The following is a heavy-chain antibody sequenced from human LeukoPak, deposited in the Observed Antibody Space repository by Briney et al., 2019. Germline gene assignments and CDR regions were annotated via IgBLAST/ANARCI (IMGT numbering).Heavy chain of an antibody. J-gene: IGHJ5*02. CDR2: ISSSGSTI. D-gene: IGHD6-6*01. Sequence: GGSQSLPCAAWVFTFSDYCMMGIRRAPGRGLEGVSYISSSGSTIYYADSVKGRFTISRDNAKNSLYLQMNSLRAEDTAVYYCATSIAARNWFDPWGQGTLVTVSS. CDR3: ATSIAARNWFDP. V-gene: IGHV3-11*04. CDR1: VFTFSDYC.